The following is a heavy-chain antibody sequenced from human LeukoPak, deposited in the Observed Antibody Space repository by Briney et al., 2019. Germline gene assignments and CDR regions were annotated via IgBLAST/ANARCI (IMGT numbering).Heavy chain of an antibody. D-gene: IGHD5-18*01. Sequence: SETLSLTCSVSGGSISSSSYYWGRIRQPPGKGLECIGIMYYSGATYSNPSLKSRVTISVDTSKNQFSLKLSSVTAADTALYYCARHGDSYGGRYFDYWGQGTLVTVSS. V-gene: IGHV4-39*01. CDR3: ARHGDSYGGRYFDY. J-gene: IGHJ4*02. CDR2: MYYSGAT. CDR1: GGSISSSSYY.